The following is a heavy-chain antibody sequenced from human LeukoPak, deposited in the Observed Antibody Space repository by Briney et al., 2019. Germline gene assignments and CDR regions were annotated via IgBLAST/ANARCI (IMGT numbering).Heavy chain of an antibody. D-gene: IGHD3-10*01. CDR3: AKAPSGRYYTSTGDYYFDY. CDR1: GFTFSSYA. J-gene: IGHJ4*02. V-gene: IGHV3-23*01. CDR2: ISGSGGST. Sequence: GGSLRLSCAASGFTFSSYAMSWVRQAPGKGLEWVSAISGSGGSTYYADSVKGRFTISRDNSKNTLYLQMNSLRAEDTAVYYCAKAPSGRYYTSTGDYYFDYWGQGTLVTVSS.